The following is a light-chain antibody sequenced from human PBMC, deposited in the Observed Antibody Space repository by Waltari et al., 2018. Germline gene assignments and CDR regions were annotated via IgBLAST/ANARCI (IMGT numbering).Light chain of an antibody. CDR1: QSLSSW. CDR2: DAS. V-gene: IGKV1-5*01. J-gene: IGKJ5*01. CDR3: QHYTRYSIT. Sequence: DIQMTQSPSTLSASIGERVTITCRASQSLSSWLAWYQQSPGKAPKLLVYDASTLQSGVPSRFSGSGSGTEFTLTISSLQPEDFATYYCQHYTRYSITFGQGTRLEIK.